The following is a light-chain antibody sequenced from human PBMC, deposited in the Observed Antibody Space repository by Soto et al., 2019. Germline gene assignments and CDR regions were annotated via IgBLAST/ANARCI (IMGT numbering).Light chain of an antibody. Sequence: QSVLTQPASVSGSPGQSITISCTGTSSDVGGFKYVSWYQHHPGKVPKLLIFEVTNRPSGVSTRFSGSKSGNTASLTISGLQAEDEADYYCSSYSTITVPFLFGTGTKVTVL. J-gene: IGLJ1*01. CDR1: SSDVGGFKY. CDR3: SSYSTITVPFL. CDR2: EVT. V-gene: IGLV2-14*01.